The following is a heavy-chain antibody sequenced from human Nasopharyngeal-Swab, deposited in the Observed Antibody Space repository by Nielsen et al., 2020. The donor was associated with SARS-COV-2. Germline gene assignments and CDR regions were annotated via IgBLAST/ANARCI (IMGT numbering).Heavy chain of an antibody. CDR3: ARASRGWS. CDR2: ISGNGGT. J-gene: IGHJ5*02. CDR1: GFTFGSYG. V-gene: IGHV3-48*04. Sequence: GESLKISCAASGFTFGSYGMSWVRQAPGNGLEWVSYISGNGGTYYADSVRGRFTISRDNAKKSLYLQMNSLRAEDTAVYYCARASRGWSWGQGTLVTVSS. D-gene: IGHD6-19*01.